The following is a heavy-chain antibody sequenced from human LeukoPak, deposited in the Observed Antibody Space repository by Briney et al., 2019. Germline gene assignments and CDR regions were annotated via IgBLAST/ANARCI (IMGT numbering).Heavy chain of an antibody. D-gene: IGHD3-3*01. CDR2: IKQDGSEK. J-gene: IGHJ3*02. CDR3: ARDLGRFLEWLLSGAFDI. CDR1: GFTFSANA. V-gene: IGHV3-7*01. Sequence: PGGSLRLSCGASGFTFSANALSWVRQAPGKGLEWVANIKQDGSEKYYVDSVKGRFTISRDNAKNSLYLQMNSLRAEDTAVYYCARDLGRFLEWLLSGAFDIWGQGTTVTVSS.